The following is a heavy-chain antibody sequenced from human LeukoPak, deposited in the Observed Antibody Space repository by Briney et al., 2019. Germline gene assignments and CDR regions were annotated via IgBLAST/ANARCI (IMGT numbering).Heavy chain of an antibody. D-gene: IGHD5-24*01. CDR1: GFTFSSYE. CDR3: ARVEMATIANDY. Sequence: GGSLRLSCVASGFTFSSYEMNWVRQAPGKGLEWASYISSSGSTIYYADSVKGRFTISRDNAKNSLYLQMNSLRAEDTAVYYCARVEMATIANDYWGQGTLVTVSS. V-gene: IGHV3-48*03. J-gene: IGHJ4*02. CDR2: ISSSGSTI.